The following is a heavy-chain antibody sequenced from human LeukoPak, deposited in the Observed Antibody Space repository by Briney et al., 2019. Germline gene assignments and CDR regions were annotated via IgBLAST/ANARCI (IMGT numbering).Heavy chain of an antibody. Sequence: ASVKVSCKASGYTFTSYGISWVRQAPGQGLEWMGWISAYNGNTNYAQKLQGRVTMTTDTSTSTAYMELRSLRSDDTAVYYCARGELRGSVYYGMDVWGQGTTVTVSS. V-gene: IGHV1-18*01. D-gene: IGHD1-7*01. CDR2: ISAYNGNT. J-gene: IGHJ6*02. CDR1: GYTFTSYG. CDR3: ARGELRGSVYYGMDV.